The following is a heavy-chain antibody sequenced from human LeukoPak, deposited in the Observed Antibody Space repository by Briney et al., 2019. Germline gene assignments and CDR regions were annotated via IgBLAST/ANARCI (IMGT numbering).Heavy chain of an antibody. J-gene: IGHJ4*02. Sequence: SETLSLTCSVSGGSISSSSYYWGWIRQPPGKGLEWIGSIYYSGSTYYNASLKSRVTISVDTSKNQFSLKLSSVTAADTAVYYCAREGDNWNYVHWGQGTLVTVSS. CDR2: IYYSGST. CDR1: GGSISSSSYY. D-gene: IGHD1-7*01. V-gene: IGHV4-39*07. CDR3: AREGDNWNYVH.